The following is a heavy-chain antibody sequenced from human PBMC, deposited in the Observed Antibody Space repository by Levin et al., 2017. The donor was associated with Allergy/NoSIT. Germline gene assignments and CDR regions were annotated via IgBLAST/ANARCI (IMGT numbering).Heavy chain of an antibody. J-gene: IGHJ1*01. D-gene: IGHD3-10*01. CDR2: IWYDGINT. CDR1: GFLFNAYG. CDR3: AREGNYGSASYQEYLQY. Sequence: GGSLRLSCAASGFLFNAYGMHWVRQAPGKGLEWVAGIWYDGINTYYADSVKGRVTISRDNSKNTLFLDMNSLGADDTAVYYCAREGNYGSASYQEYLQYWGQGALVTVSS. V-gene: IGHV3-33*01.